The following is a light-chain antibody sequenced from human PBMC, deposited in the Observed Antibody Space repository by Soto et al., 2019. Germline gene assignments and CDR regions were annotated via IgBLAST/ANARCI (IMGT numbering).Light chain of an antibody. Sequence: DIQMTQSPSSLSVSVGDRVTITCRASQSIVSYLNWYQQKLGKAPKLLLYIASNLQRGVPSRFSGSGAGTHFPLTISKLQPEDFATYYCQQSYSTPRTFGQGKKLEIK. CDR1: QSIVSY. V-gene: IGKV1-39*01. CDR3: QQSYSTPRT. J-gene: IGKJ2*02. CDR2: IAS.